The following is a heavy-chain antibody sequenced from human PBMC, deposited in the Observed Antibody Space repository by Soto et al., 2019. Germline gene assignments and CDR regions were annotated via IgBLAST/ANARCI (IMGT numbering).Heavy chain of an antibody. J-gene: IGHJ3*02. CDR1: GFTFSSYA. V-gene: IGHV3-30-3*01. CDR3: ARDSRYSSGYSDAFDI. Sequence: GGSLRLSCAASGFTFSSYAMHGVRQAPGKGLEWVAVISYDGSNKYYADSVKGRFTISRDNSKNTLYLQMDSLRAEDTAVYYCARDSRYSSGYSDAFDIWGQGTMVTVSS. D-gene: IGHD3-22*01. CDR2: ISYDGSNK.